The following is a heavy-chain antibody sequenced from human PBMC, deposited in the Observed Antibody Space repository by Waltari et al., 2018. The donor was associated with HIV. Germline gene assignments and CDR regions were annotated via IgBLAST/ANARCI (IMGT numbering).Heavy chain of an antibody. D-gene: IGHD3-16*01. CDR1: GFTFSDYS. J-gene: IGHJ2*01. Sequence: EVQLVESGGGLVKLGGSLRLSCAASGFTFSDYSMVWVSQAPGKGLEWLSSISSSDTFIYYGDSVRGRFTISRDNAKKSLYLQLNSLIDEDTAVYYCARVFYYCYGDHRDLHYSLHSFPTRRSSDL. V-gene: IGHV3-21*01. CDR3: ARVFYYCYGDHRDLHYSLHSFPTRRSSDL. CDR2: ISSSDTFI.